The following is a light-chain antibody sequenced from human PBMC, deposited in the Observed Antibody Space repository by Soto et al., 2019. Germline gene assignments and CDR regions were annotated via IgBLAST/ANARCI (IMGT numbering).Light chain of an antibody. CDR1: QSVSSW. V-gene: IGKV1-5*01. Sequence: DIQRTQTPATLSAFAGARVTVTCRASQSVSSWVDGYQEKPGRVTKLLIYHASTWQSGVPSRFIGSGSGTEFTLTITSLQPDDFATYYCQHYNTYSPGTFGQGTRVEVK. J-gene: IGKJ1*01. CDR3: QHYNTYSPGT. CDR2: HAS.